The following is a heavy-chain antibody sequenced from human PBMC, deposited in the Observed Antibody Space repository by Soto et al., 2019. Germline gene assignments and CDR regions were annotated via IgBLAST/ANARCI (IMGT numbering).Heavy chain of an antibody. CDR2: VNAASGNT. CDR3: ARRPLLESHFDY. CDR1: GFSLNTYV. V-gene: IGHV1-3*01. J-gene: IGHJ4*02. Sequence: QVHLVQSGAEARKPGASVNVSCMASGFSLNTYVVHWVRQAPGQGLEWMGWVNAASGNTQTSQKFQDRLTLTRDTSANTAYMELSSLRTEDTAVYFCARRPLLESHFDYWGQGTLVAVSS.